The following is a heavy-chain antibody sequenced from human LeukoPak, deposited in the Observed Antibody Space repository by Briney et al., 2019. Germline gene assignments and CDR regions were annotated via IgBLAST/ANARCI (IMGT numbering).Heavy chain of an antibody. Sequence: GGSLRLSCAASGLIVSNSYMNWVRQAPGKGLEWVSAISGSGGSTYYADSVKGRFTISRDNSKNTLYLQMNSLRAEDTAVYYCAKDLGYSPGYFQHWGQGTLVTVSS. CDR2: ISGSGGST. CDR3: AKDLGYSPGYFQH. D-gene: IGHD5-18*01. J-gene: IGHJ1*01. V-gene: IGHV3-23*01. CDR1: GLIVSNSY.